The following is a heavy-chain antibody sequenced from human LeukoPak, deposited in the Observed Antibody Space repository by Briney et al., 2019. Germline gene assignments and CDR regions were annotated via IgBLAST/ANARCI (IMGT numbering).Heavy chain of an antibody. J-gene: IGHJ5*02. CDR3: ARDHIAAAGLINWFDP. D-gene: IGHD6-13*01. Sequence: PGGSLRLSCAATGFTFDDYGMSWVRQAPGKGLEWVSGINWNGGSTGYADSVKGRFTISRDNAKNSLYLQMNSLRAEDTALYYCARDHIAAAGLINWFDPWGQGTLVTVSS. V-gene: IGHV3-20*04. CDR1: GFTFDDYG. CDR2: INWNGGST.